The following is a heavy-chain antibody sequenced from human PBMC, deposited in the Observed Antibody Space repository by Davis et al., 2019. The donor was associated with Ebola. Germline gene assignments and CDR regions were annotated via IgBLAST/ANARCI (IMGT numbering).Heavy chain of an antibody. CDR3: VRGGSATAY. V-gene: IGHV3-23*01. Sequence: GESLKISCAASGFPFSTYVMTWVRQAPGKGLEWVSAISSSGDTTYYADPVKGRFTISRDNSKNTLLLQMNSLRAEDTAVFYCVRGGSATAYWGQGTPVTVSS. CDR2: ISSSGDTT. D-gene: IGHD2-15*01. J-gene: IGHJ1*01. CDR1: GFPFSTYV.